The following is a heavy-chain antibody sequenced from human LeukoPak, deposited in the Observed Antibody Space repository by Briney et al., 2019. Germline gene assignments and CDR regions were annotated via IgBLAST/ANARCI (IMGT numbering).Heavy chain of an antibody. CDR1: GFTFSSYG. J-gene: IGHJ4*02. Sequence: HPGGSLRLSCAASGFTFSSYGMHWVRQAPGKGLEWVAFIRYDGSNKYYADSVKGRFTISRDNSKNTLYLQMNSLRAEDTAVYYCANTENLNYYDSSGYFAYWGQGTLVTVSS. D-gene: IGHD3-22*01. CDR3: ANTENLNYYDSSGYFAY. V-gene: IGHV3-30*02. CDR2: IRYDGSNK.